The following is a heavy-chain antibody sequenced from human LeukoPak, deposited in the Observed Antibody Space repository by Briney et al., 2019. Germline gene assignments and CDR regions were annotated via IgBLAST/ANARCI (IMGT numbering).Heavy chain of an antibody. CDR3: ATGARSASGYSSGWYGYLL. CDR1: GGTFSSYA. Sequence: GASVKVSCKASGGTFSSYAISWVRQAPGQGLEWMGRIIPILGIANYAQKFQGRVTITADKSTSTAYMELSSLRSEDTAVYYCATGARSASGYSSGWYGYLLWGQGTLVTVSS. D-gene: IGHD6-19*01. V-gene: IGHV1-69*04. CDR2: IIPILGIA. J-gene: IGHJ4*02.